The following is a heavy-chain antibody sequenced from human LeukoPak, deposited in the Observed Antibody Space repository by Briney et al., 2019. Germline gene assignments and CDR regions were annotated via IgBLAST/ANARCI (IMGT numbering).Heavy chain of an antibody. CDR3: ARGGKATVVTM. J-gene: IGHJ4*02. V-gene: IGHV4-4*07. CDR2: IYSRGST. Sequence: SETLSLTCTVSGGSINSYYWSWIRQLAGKGLEWIGRIYSRGSTNYNPSLKSRVSMSVDTSKNQFSLKLTSVTAADTVLYYCARGGKATVVTMWGQGILVTVSS. D-gene: IGHD4-23*01. CDR1: GGSINSYY.